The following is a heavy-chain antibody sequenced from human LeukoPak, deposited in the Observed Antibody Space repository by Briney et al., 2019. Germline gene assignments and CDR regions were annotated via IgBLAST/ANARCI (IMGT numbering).Heavy chain of an antibody. CDR1: GFTFSDYY. D-gene: IGHD6-19*01. J-gene: IGHJ4*02. CDR3: ARLGSSGWNGPGY. V-gene: IGHV3-11*03. CDR2: ISSSSGYT. Sequence: GGSLRLSCAASGFTFSDYYMTWIRQAPGKGLEWVSYISSSSGYTNYADSVKGRFTISRDNAKNSLYLQLNSLRAEDTALYYCARLGSSGWNGPGYWGQGTLVTVSS.